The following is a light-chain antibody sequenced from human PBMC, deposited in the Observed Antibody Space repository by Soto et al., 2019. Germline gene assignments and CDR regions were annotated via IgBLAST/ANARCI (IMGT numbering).Light chain of an antibody. CDR1: QSVSSNH. Sequence: EIVLTQSPGTLSLSPGERATLSCRASQSVSSNHFAWYRRKPGQAPRLLIYGASYRATDIPGRFSGSGSGTDFTLTITRLEPEDFAVYYCQQYGSSPPAFGPGTRVEIK. CDR2: GAS. J-gene: IGKJ1*01. CDR3: QQYGSSPPA. V-gene: IGKV3-20*01.